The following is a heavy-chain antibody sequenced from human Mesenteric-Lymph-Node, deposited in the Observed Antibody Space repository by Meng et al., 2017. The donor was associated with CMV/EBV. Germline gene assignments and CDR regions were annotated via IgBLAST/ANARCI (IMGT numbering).Heavy chain of an antibody. CDR1: GFTFSTYA. Sequence: GESLKISCAASGFTFSTYAMSWVRQAPGKGLEWVSVVSGNSEYIHYAGSVKGRFTISRDNSKNTLYLQMNSLRAEDTAVYYCAKDSNPNWFDPWGQGTLVTVSS. J-gene: IGHJ5*02. CDR2: VSGNSEYI. CDR3: AKDSNPNWFDP. V-gene: IGHV3-23*01.